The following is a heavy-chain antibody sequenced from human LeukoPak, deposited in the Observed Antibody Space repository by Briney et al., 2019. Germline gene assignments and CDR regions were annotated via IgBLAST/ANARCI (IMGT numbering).Heavy chain of an antibody. CDR1: GFTFDDHA. Sequence: PGGFLRLSCAASGFTFDDHAMHWVRQAPGKGLEWVSGISWNSGGIAYADSVKGRFTISRDNAKNSLYLRMNSLRAEDTALYYCSRVSAYTTSSGEFDYWGQGTLVTVSS. CDR3: SRVSAYTTSSGEFDY. J-gene: IGHJ4*02. V-gene: IGHV3-9*01. D-gene: IGHD6-6*01. CDR2: ISWNSGGI.